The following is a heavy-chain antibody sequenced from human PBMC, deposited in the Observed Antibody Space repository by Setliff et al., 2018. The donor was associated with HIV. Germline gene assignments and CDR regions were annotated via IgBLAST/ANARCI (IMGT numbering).Heavy chain of an antibody. D-gene: IGHD4-17*01. J-gene: IGHJ4*03. CDR2: INPNSGGT. Sequence: ASVKVSCKTSGYTFTGYYIHWVRQAPGQGLEWMGRINPNSGGTSYAQKFQGRVTMTRDTSISTAYMDVSRLRSDDTAVYYCAKSSADYGDYFSFDYWVPETLLVTVSS. CDR1: GYTFTGYY. CDR3: AKSSADYGDYFSFDY. V-gene: IGHV1-2*06.